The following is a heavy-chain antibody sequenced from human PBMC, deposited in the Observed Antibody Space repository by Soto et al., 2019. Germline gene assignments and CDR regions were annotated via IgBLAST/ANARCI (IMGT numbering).Heavy chain of an antibody. J-gene: IGHJ4*02. Sequence: ASDTLSLTCTVSGGSISSGDYYWSWIRQPPGKGLEWIGYIYYSGSTYYNPSLKSRVTISVDTSKNQFSLKLSSVTAADTAVYYCARGRFGELFFDYWGQGTLVTVSS. CDR3: ARGRFGELFFDY. D-gene: IGHD3-10*01. CDR1: GGSISSGDYY. CDR2: IYYSGST. V-gene: IGHV4-30-4*02.